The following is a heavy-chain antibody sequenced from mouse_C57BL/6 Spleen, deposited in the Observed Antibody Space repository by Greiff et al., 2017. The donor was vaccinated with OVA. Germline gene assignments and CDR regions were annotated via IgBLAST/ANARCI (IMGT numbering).Heavy chain of an antibody. CDR1: GYTFTSYW. V-gene: IGHV1-50*01. Sequence: QVQLKQPGAELVKPGASMKLSCKASGYTFTSYWMQWVKQRPGQGLEWIGEIDPSDSYTNYNQKFKGKATLTVDTSSSTAYMQLSSLTSEDSAVYYCARGGAMAELDYWGQGTSVTVSS. J-gene: IGHJ4*01. CDR3: ARGGAMAELDY. D-gene: IGHD1-1*02. CDR2: IDPSDSYT.